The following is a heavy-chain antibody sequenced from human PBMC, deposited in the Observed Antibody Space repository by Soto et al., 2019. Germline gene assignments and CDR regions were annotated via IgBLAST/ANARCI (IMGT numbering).Heavy chain of an antibody. CDR2: LYWDDDK. CDR3: AHSKTSGMRYYFDY. Sequence: QITLKESGPTLVKHTQTLTLTCTFSGFSLSTTRVGVGWIRQPPGEALEWLALLYWDDDKLYSPSLKRRLTITKDTSKNQVVLTLTDMDPVDTATYYCAHSKTSGMRYYFDYWGQGTLVTVSS. J-gene: IGHJ4*02. V-gene: IGHV2-5*02. CDR1: GFSLSTTRVG.